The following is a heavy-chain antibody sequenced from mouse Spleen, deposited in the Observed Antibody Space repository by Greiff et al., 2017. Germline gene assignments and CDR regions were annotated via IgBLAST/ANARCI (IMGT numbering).Heavy chain of an antibody. D-gene: IGHD2-14*01. CDR2: ISSGSSTI. Sequence: EVKLMESGGGLVKPGGSLKLSCAASGFTFSDYGMHWVRQAPEKGLEWVAYISSGSSTIYYADTVKGRFTISRDNAKNTLFLQMTSLRSEDTAMYYCARSYRYDGGLFAYWGQGTLVTVSA. CDR1: GFTFSDYG. V-gene: IGHV5-17*01. CDR3: ARSYRYDGGLFAY. J-gene: IGHJ3*01.